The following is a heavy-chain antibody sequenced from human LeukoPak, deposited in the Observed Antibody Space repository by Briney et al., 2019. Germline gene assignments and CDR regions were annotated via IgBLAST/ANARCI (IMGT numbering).Heavy chain of an antibody. D-gene: IGHD5-12*01. Sequence: TPSETLSLTCTVSGGSISSSSYFWGWIRQPPGKGLEWIGSIYYSGSTNYNPSLKSRVTISVDTSKNQFSLKLSSVTAADTAVYYCARGYSGYDPFDYWGQGTLVTVSS. J-gene: IGHJ4*02. CDR3: ARGYSGYDPFDY. V-gene: IGHV4-39*07. CDR1: GGSISSSSYF. CDR2: IYYSGST.